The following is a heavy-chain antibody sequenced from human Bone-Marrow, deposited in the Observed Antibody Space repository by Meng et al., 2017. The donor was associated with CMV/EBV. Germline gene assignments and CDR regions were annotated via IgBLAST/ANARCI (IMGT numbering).Heavy chain of an antibody. J-gene: IGHJ4*02. V-gene: IGHV1-2*02. CDR1: GYTFTGYY. Sequence: ASVKVSCKASGYTFTGYYMHWVRQAPGQGLEWMGWINPNSGGTNYAQKFQGRVTMTRDTSISTAYMELSSLRSEDTAVYYCARVGDGYNARYYFDYWGQGTLVTVSS. CDR3: ARVGDGYNARYYFDY. CDR2: INPNSGGT. D-gene: IGHD5-24*01.